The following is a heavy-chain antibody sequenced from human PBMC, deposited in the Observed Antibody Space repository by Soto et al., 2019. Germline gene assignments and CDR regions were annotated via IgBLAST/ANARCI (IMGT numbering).Heavy chain of an antibody. CDR3: AREGGRDYGGNSFDY. J-gene: IGHJ4*02. V-gene: IGHV1-8*01. CDR2: MNPNSGNT. Sequence: QVQLVQSGAEVKKPGASVKVSCKASGYTFTSYDINWLRQATGQGLEWMGWMNPNSGNTGYAQKFQGRVTMTRNTSISTADMEPSSLRSEATAVYYCAREGGRDYGGNSFDYWGQGTLVTVSS. D-gene: IGHD4-17*01. CDR1: GYTFTSYD.